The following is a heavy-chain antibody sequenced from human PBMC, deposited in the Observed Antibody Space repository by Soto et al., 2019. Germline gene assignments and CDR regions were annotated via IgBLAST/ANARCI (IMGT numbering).Heavy chain of an antibody. CDR1: GFSLSTSGVG. CDR3: AHSPCSGGTCYLFDY. V-gene: IGHV2-5*02. CDR2: IYWDGVE. Sequence: SGPTLVNPTQTLTLTCTISGFSLSTSGVGVGWIRQPPGKALEWLALIYWDGVERYSPSLKSRLRITMDSSKNLVVLTMTSMDPVDTATYYCAHSPCSGGTCYLFDYWGQLVTVSS. D-gene: IGHD2-15*01. J-gene: IGHJ4*02.